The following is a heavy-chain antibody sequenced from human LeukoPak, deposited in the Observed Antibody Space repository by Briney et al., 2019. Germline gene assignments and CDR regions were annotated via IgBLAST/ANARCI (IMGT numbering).Heavy chain of an antibody. V-gene: IGHV3-11*01. CDR1: GFTFSDYY. CDR3: ARDRVIAAAGIIDY. CDR2: ISSSGSTI. D-gene: IGHD6-13*01. J-gene: IGHJ4*02. Sequence: GGSLRLSCAASGFTFSDYYMSWIRQAPGKGLEWVSYISSSGSTIYYADSVKGRFTISRDNAKNSLYLQMNSLRAEDAAVYYCARDRVIAAAGIIDYWGQGTLVTVSS.